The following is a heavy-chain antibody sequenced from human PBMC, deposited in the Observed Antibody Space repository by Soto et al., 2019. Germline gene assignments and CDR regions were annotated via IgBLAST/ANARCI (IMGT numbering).Heavy chain of an antibody. V-gene: IGHV4-59*01. CDR3: ARSDYDFYKGHLCSFDY. J-gene: IGHJ4*02. CDR1: GGSISSYY. Sequence: SETLSLTCTVSGGSISSYYWSWIRQPPGKGLEWIGYIYYSGSTNYNPSLKSRVTISVDTSKNQFSLKLSSVTAADTAVYYCARSDYDFYKGHLCSFDYWGQGTLVTVSS. CDR2: IYYSGST. D-gene: IGHD3-3*01.